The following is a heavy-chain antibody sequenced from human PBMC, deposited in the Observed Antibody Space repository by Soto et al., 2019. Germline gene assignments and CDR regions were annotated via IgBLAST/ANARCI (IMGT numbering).Heavy chain of an antibody. J-gene: IGHJ6*02. CDR2: ISSSGSTI. Sequence: QVQLVESGGGLVKPGGSLRLSCAASGFTFSDYYMSWIRQAPGKGLEWVSYISSSGSTIYYADFVKGRLTISRDNAKNSLNLQMNRLRAEDTAVDSCASDAQLGRPPYSMDVWGQGTTVTVSS. D-gene: IGHD6-6*01. CDR1: GFTFSDYY. CDR3: ASDAQLGRPPYSMDV. V-gene: IGHV3-11*01.